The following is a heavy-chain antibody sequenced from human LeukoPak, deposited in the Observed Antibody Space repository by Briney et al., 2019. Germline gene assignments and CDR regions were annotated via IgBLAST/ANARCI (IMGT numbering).Heavy chain of an antibody. D-gene: IGHD5-18*01. J-gene: IGHJ4*02. V-gene: IGHV3-11*06. CDR3: ARVGRVNVDTAMMFDY. Sequence: GGSLRLSCAASGFTFSDYYMSWIRQAPGKGLEWVSYISSSSSYTNYADSVKGRFTISRDNAKNSLYLQMNSLRAEDTAVYYCARVGRVNVDTAMMFDYWGQGTLVTVSS. CDR1: GFTFSDYY. CDR2: ISSSSSYT.